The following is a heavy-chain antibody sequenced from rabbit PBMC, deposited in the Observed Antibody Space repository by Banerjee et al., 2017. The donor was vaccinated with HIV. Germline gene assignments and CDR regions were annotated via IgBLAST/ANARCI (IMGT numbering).Heavy chain of an antibody. D-gene: IGHD4-2*01. V-gene: IGHV1S40*01. CDR3: TRGDGQGRLDL. J-gene: IGHJ3*01. CDR1: GFSFSSNYY. CDR2: IYAGSDGT. Sequence: QSLEESGGGLVQPEGSLTLTCTASGFSFSSNYYMCWVRQAPGKGLEWIACIYAGSDGTHYASWARGRFTISKTSSTTVTLQVTSLTAADTAIYFCTRGDGQGRLDLWGQGTLVTVS.